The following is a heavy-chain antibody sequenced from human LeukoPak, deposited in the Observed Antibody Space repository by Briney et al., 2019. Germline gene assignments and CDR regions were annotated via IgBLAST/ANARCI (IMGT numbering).Heavy chain of an antibody. CDR1: GGSISSYY. CDR2: IYYSGST. CDR3: ARRRSSIAAAKYYFDY. J-gene: IGHJ4*02. V-gene: IGHV4-59*12. Sequence: SETLSLTCTVSGGSISSYYWSWIRQPPGKGLEWIGYIYYSGSTNYNPSLKSRVTISVDTSKNQFSLKLSSVTAADTAVYYCARRRSSIAAAKYYFDYWGQGTLVTVSS. D-gene: IGHD6-13*01.